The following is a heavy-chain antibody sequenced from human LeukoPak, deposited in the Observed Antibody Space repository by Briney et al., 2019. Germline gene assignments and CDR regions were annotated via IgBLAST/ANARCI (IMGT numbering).Heavy chain of an antibody. V-gene: IGHV3-23*01. CDR3: ARDPNGDYIGAFEI. D-gene: IGHD4-17*01. Sequence: AGGSLRLSCAASGFTFSTYAMMWLRQAPGKGLEWVSAIRGGGGTTFYADSVKGRFTISRDNSRNTLYLQMSSLRAEDTAIYYCARDPNGDYIGAFEIWGQGTLVTVSS. CDR2: IRGGGGTT. J-gene: IGHJ3*02. CDR1: GFTFSTYA.